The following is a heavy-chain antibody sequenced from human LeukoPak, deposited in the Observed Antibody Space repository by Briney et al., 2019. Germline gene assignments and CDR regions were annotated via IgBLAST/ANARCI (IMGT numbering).Heavy chain of an antibody. CDR3: ARRNLGLYYFEY. J-gene: IGHJ4*02. Sequence: GGSLRLSCAVSGFTVSSNYMSWVRQAPGKGLEWVSFIYSGGNTYYANSVKGRFTISRDNPKNTLYLQMNSLRAEDTAVYYCARRNLGLYYFEYWGQGTLVTVSS. CDR2: IYSGGNT. D-gene: IGHD1-14*01. V-gene: IGHV3-66*01. CDR1: GFTVSSNY.